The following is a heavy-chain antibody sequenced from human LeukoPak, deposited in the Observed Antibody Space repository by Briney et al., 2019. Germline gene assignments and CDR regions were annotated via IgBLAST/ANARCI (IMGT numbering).Heavy chain of an antibody. CDR1: GFTFDDYA. CDR2: ISGDGGST. J-gene: IGHJ4*02. CDR3: ATSDFAAHFDY. V-gene: IGHV3-43*02. Sequence: GGSLRLSCAASGFTFDDYAMHWVRQAPGKGLEGVSLISGDGGSTYYADSVKGRFTISRDNNKNSLYLQMNSLGTEDTALYYCATSDFAAHFDYWGQGTLVTVSS. D-gene: IGHD2/OR15-2a*01.